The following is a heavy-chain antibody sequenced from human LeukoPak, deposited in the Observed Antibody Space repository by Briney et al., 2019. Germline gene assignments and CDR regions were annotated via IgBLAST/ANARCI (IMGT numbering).Heavy chain of an antibody. CDR2: ISSSSSYI. CDR3: ARGAHYYYDSSGYSYGDDY. V-gene: IGHV3-21*01. Sequence: GGSLRLSCAASGFTFTNYNMNWVRQAPGKGLERVSSISSSSSYIYYADSVKSRFTISRDNAKNSLYLQMNSLRAEDTAVYYCARGAHYYYDSSGYSYGDDYWGQGTLVTVSS. CDR1: GFTFTNYN. J-gene: IGHJ4*02. D-gene: IGHD3-22*01.